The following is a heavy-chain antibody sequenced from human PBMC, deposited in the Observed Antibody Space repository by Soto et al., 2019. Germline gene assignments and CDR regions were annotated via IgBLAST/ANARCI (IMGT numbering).Heavy chain of an antibody. D-gene: IGHD3-10*01. J-gene: IGHJ4*02. CDR1: GFTFSSYS. CDR3: ARGAPEDYYGSGSYYRHDY. Sequence: GGSLRLSCAASGFTFSSYSMNWVRQAPGKGLEWVSYISSSSSTIYYADSVKGRFTISRDNAKNSLYLQMNSLRAEDTAVYYCARGAPEDYYGSGSYYRHDYWGQGTLVTVSS. CDR2: ISSSSSTI. V-gene: IGHV3-48*01.